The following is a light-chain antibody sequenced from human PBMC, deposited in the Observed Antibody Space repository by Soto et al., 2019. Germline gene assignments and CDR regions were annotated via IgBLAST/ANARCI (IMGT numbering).Light chain of an antibody. Sequence: QPVVTQAPSVSGTPEQRVTISCSGSSSNIESNWVYWYQQLPGTAPKLLIYNNNQRPSGVPDRFSGSKSGTSASLAITGLRSDDEADYYCATWDDDLYTPIIGGGTKLTVL. CDR2: NNN. CDR3: ATWDDDLYTPI. CDR1: SSNIESNW. V-gene: IGLV1-47*02. J-gene: IGLJ2*01.